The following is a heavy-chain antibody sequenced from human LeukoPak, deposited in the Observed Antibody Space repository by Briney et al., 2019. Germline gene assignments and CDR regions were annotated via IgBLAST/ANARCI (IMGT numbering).Heavy chain of an antibody. V-gene: IGHV5-51*01. Sequence: GESLKISCKGSGYSFTSYWIGWVRQMPGKGLEWMGIIYPGDSDTRYSPSFQGQVTISADKSISTAYLQWSSLKASDTAMYYCARLPPLPETGDHRPIDYWGQGTLVTVSS. CDR1: GYSFTSYW. J-gene: IGHJ4*02. CDR3: ARLPPLPETGDHRPIDY. D-gene: IGHD7-27*01. CDR2: IYPGDSDT.